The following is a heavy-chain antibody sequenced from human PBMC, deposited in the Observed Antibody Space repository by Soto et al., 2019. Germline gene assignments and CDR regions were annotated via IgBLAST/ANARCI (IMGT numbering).Heavy chain of an antibody. CDR3: GTVTTANYYFDY. CDR2: IYYSGST. D-gene: IGHD4-17*01. CDR1: GGSISSGGYY. V-gene: IGHV4-31*03. Sequence: SETLSLTCTVSGGSISSGGYYWSWIRQHPGKGLEWIGYIYYSGSTYYNPSLKSRVTISVDTSKNQLSLKLSSVTAADTAVYYCGTVTTANYYFDYWGQGTLVTVSS. J-gene: IGHJ4*02.